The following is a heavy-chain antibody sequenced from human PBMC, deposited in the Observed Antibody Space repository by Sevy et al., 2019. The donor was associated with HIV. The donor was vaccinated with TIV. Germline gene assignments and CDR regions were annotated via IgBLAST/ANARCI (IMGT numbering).Heavy chain of an antibody. Sequence: GGSLRLSCAVSGIIFTTSGMHWVRQAPGKGLEWVAVISYDGRNKFYGDSVKGRFTISRANSKNILYLQMNSLGVEETAVYYGAKDFTGYNGMDVWGQGTMVTVSS. V-gene: IGHV3-30*18. J-gene: IGHJ6*02. CDR2: ISYDGRNK. D-gene: IGHD3-9*01. CDR3: AKDFTGYNGMDV. CDR1: GIIFTTSG.